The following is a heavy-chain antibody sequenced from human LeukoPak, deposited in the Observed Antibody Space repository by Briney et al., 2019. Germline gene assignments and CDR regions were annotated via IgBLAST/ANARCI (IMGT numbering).Heavy chain of an antibody. D-gene: IGHD6-19*01. J-gene: IGHJ4*02. CDR3: ARDGAVADH. V-gene: IGHV1-2*02. CDR2: INPNSGGT. CDR1: GYTFSVYN. Sequence: ASVKVSCKASGYTFSVYNIHWVRQAPGQGLEWMGWINPNSGGTNYAQRFQGRVTMTRDTSISTAYMEMSRLNFDDTAVYYCARDGAVADHWGQGTLVTVSS.